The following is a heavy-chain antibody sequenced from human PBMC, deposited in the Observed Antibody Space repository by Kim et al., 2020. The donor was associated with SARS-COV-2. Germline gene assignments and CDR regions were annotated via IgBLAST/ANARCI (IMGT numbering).Heavy chain of an antibody. J-gene: IGHJ6*02. Sequence: GGSLRLSCIASGFTFRDYYMGWIRQAPGKGLEWISYISSRGSTIRYAESLKGRITVSRDNAKNSLYLQMNSLRAEDTAVYYCARDRRVPGAISGGLDVWGRGTTVTVSS. CDR1: GFTFRDYY. D-gene: IGHD2-2*01. CDR3: ARDRRVPGAISGGLDV. V-gene: IGHV3-11*01. CDR2: ISSRGSTI.